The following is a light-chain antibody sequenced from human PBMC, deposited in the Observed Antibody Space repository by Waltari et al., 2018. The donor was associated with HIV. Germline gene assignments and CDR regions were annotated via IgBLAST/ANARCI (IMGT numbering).Light chain of an antibody. CDR1: SRDVGSYNL. CDR2: EVY. CDR3: CSYAGSRTHGV. V-gene: IGLV2-23*02. Sequence: QSALTQPASVSGSPGQSITISCTGSSRDVGSYNLVSWYQHHPGKAPKLMIYEVYHRPSGVCNRFSGAKSGYTAFLTISGLQAEDEAAYYCCSYAGSRTHGVFGGGTKLTVL. J-gene: IGLJ3*02.